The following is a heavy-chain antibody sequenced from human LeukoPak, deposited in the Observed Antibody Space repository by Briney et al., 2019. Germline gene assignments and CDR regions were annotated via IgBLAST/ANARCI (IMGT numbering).Heavy chain of an antibody. D-gene: IGHD1-14*01. CDR3: ATETIGRHYDY. CDR1: GFTFSSCG. CDR2: IGPTGTDR. J-gene: IGHJ4*02. V-gene: IGHV3-21*01. Sequence: GGSLRLSCAASGFTFSSCGFNWVHQAPGKGLEWVSSIGPTGTDRYYADSVRGRFTISRDNAKNSMYLQMDSLRDEDTAVYYCATETIGRHYDYWGQGTLLTVSS.